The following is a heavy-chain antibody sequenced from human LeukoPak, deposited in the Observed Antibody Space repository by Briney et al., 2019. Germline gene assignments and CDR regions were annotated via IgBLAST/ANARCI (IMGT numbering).Heavy chain of an antibody. Sequence: GGSLRLSCAASGFTFDDYGMSWVRHAPGKGLEWVSGINWNGGSTGYADSVKGRLTISRDNAKNSLYLQMNSLRAEDTALYYCARDYCSSTSCYFFDYWGQGTLVTVSS. CDR1: GFTFDDYG. D-gene: IGHD2-2*01. V-gene: IGHV3-20*04. CDR3: ARDYCSSTSCYFFDY. CDR2: INWNGGST. J-gene: IGHJ4*02.